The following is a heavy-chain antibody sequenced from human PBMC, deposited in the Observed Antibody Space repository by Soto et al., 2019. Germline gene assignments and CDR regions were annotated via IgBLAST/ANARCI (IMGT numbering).Heavy chain of an antibody. CDR2: IRRKANSYTT. Sequence: EVQLVESGGGLVQPGGSLRLSCAASGLIFSDYHMDWVRQAPGQGLEWVGRIRRKANSYTTEYAASVKGRFTISRDDSKNSLYLQMNSLKTEETAVYYCARLGGGSGGSNDMDVWGQGTRVTVSS. CDR3: ARLGGGSGGSNDMDV. V-gene: IGHV3-72*01. J-gene: IGHJ6*02. D-gene: IGHD6-19*01. CDR1: GLIFSDYH.